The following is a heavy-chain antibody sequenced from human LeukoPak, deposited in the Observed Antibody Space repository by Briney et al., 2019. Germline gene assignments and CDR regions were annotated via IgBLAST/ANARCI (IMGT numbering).Heavy chain of an antibody. CDR1: GFTFSKFW. CDR2: IKHDGSEK. Sequence: SGGSLRLSCAASGFTFSKFWMTWVRQAPGKGLEWVATIKHDGSEKYYVDSVKGQFTISRDNAKNSLYLQMNSLRAEDTAVYYSARHDYGDLGQGTLVTVSS. CDR3: ARHDYGD. D-gene: IGHD4-17*01. V-gene: IGHV3-7*02. J-gene: IGHJ4*02.